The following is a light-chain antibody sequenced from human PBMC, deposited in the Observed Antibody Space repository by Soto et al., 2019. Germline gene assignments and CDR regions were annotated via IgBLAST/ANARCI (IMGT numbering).Light chain of an antibody. V-gene: IGKV3D-15*01. J-gene: IGKJ1*01. Sequence: SHSPATLSLSPGERATLSCRASHSIGTYLAWYQQKPGQAPRILIYDASNRATGIPARFSGSGSGTEFTLTISSLQSEDFAVYYCQQYNNWPPWTFGQGTKVDIK. CDR2: DAS. CDR1: HSIGTY. CDR3: QQYNNWPPWT.